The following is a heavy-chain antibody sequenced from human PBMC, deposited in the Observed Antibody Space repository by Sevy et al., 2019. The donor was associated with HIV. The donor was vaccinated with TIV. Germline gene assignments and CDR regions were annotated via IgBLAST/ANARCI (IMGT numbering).Heavy chain of an antibody. Sequence: ASVKVSCKASGYTFTSYGISWVRQAPGQGLEWMGWISAYNGKTNYAQKLQGRVTMTTDTSTSTAYMELRSLRSDDTAVYYCARAEYYYDSSGYPIWGQGTMVTVSS. CDR1: GYTFTSYG. D-gene: IGHD3-22*01. J-gene: IGHJ3*02. CDR3: ARAEYYYDSSGYPI. V-gene: IGHV1-18*04. CDR2: ISAYNGKT.